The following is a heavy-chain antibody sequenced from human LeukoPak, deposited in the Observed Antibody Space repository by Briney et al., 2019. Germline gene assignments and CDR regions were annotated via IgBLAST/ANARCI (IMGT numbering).Heavy chain of an antibody. J-gene: IGHJ5*02. V-gene: IGHV4-39*01. D-gene: IGHD3-10*01. CDR3: ASGGLGSYYKPWFDP. CDR2: IYYSGST. Sequence: SETLSLTCTVSGGSISSSSYYWGWIRQPPGKGLEWIGSIYYSGSTYYNPSLKSRVTISVDMSKNQFSLKLSSVTAADTAVYYCASGGLGSYYKPWFDPWGQGTLVTVSS. CDR1: GGSISSSSYY.